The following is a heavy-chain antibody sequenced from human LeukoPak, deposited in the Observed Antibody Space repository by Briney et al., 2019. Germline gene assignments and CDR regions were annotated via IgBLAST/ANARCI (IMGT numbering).Heavy chain of an antibody. Sequence: GGSLRPSCAASGFTFSSYSMNWVRQAPGKGLEWVSSISSSSSYIYYADSVKGRFTISRDNAKNSLYLQMNSLRAEDTAVYYCARDGVEMATSEAHWGQGTLVTVSS. V-gene: IGHV3-21*01. D-gene: IGHD5-24*01. CDR3: ARDGVEMATSEAH. CDR1: GFTFSSYS. CDR2: ISSSSSYI. J-gene: IGHJ4*02.